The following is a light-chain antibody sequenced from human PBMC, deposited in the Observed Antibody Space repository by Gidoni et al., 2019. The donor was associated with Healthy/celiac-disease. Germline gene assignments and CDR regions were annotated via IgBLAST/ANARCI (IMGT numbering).Light chain of an antibody. CDR2: GAS. Sequence: EIVLTPSPGTLSLSPGERATLSCRASQSVSSRYLAWYQQKPGQAPRLLIYGASSRATGIPDRFGGSGSGTDFTLTISRLEPEDFAVYYCQQYGSPSTFGQGTKVEIK. CDR3: QQYGSPST. CDR1: QSVSSRY. J-gene: IGKJ1*01. V-gene: IGKV3-20*01.